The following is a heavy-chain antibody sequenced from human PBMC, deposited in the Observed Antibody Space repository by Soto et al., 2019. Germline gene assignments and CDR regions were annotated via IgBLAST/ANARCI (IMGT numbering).Heavy chain of an antibody. CDR3: ARYPVWDYYYGLDV. CDR2: TYHNGNT. J-gene: IGHJ6*02. CDR1: GDSISTSNW. Sequence: QVQLQESGPGLMKASGSLSLTCAVSGDSISTSNWWTWVRQSPGKGLEWIGETYHNGNTNYNPSMKSRVTISVDKSKNQFSLHLASVTAADTAVYYCARYPVWDYYYGLDVWGQGTTVTICS. V-gene: IGHV4-4*02. D-gene: IGHD3-16*01.